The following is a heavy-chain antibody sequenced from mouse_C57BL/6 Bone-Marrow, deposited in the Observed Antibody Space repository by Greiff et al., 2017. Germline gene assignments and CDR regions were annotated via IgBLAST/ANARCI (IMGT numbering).Heavy chain of an antibody. CDR3: ARDYDYARGSFAY. Sequence: QVQLQQPGAELVKPGASVKMSCKASGYTFTSYWITWVKQRPGQGLEWIGDIYPGSGSTNYNEKFKSKATLTVDTSSSTAYMQLSSLTSEDSAVYYCARDYDYARGSFAYWGQGTLVTVSA. CDR2: IYPGSGST. D-gene: IGHD2-4*01. V-gene: IGHV1-55*01. J-gene: IGHJ3*01. CDR1: GYTFTSYW.